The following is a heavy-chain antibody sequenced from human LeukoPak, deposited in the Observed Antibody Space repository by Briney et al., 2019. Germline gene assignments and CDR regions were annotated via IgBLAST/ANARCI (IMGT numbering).Heavy chain of an antibody. Sequence: KSSETLSLACTVSGDSISSYFWSWIRQPAGKGLEWIGRIYSSGSTNYNPALKSRVTMSVDTSKNQFSLKLSSVTAADTAVYYCARALWFGESKTAPYYYYMGVWGKGTTVTVS. CDR2: IYSSGST. D-gene: IGHD3-10*01. V-gene: IGHV4-4*07. J-gene: IGHJ6*03. CDR1: GDSISSYF. CDR3: ARALWFGESKTAPYYYYMGV.